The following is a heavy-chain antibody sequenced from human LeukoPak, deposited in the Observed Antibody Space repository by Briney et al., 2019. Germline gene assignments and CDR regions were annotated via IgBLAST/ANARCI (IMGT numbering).Heavy chain of an antibody. D-gene: IGHD3-10*01. CDR2: INPNSGGT. J-gene: IGHJ6*02. CDR1: GYTFTGYY. V-gene: IGHV1-2*04. CDR3: ARADGSVSFYGMDV. Sequence: ASVKVSCKASGYTFTGYYMHWVRQAPGQGLEWMGWINPNSGGTNYAQKFQGWVTMTRDTSISTAYMELSRLRSDDTAVYYCARADGSVSFYGMDVWGQGTTVTVSS.